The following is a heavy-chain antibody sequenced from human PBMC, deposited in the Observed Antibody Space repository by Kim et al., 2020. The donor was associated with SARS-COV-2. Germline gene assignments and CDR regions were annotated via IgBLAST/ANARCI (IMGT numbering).Heavy chain of an antibody. D-gene: IGHD3-3*01. J-gene: IGHJ3*02. Sequence: ASVKVSCKASGYTFTSYDINWVRQATGQGLEWMGWMNPNSGNTGYAQKFQGRVTMTRNTSISTAYMELSSLRSEDTAVYYCARSITIFGVVIDIWGQGTMVTVSS. V-gene: IGHV1-8*01. CDR1: GYTFTSYD. CDR3: ARSITIFGVVIDI. CDR2: MNPNSGNT.